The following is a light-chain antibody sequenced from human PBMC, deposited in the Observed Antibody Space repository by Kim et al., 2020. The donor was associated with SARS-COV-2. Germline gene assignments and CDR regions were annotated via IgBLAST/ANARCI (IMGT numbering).Light chain of an antibody. V-gene: IGLV2-14*03. Sequence: QSALTQPASVSGSPGQSITISCIGTSSDVGSHNFVSWYQQNPGKAPKLMIYDVSKRPSGVSDRFSGSKSGNTASLTISGLQTEDEAHYHCSTYTSSNTVVFGGGTKVTVL. CDR2: DVS. J-gene: IGLJ2*01. CDR3: STYTSSNTVV. CDR1: SSDVGSHNF.